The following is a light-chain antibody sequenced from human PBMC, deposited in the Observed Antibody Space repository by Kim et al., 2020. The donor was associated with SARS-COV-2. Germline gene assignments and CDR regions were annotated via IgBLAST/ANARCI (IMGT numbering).Light chain of an antibody. J-gene: IGKJ2*03. V-gene: IGKV3D-20*02. CDR3: QQRTNWPPS. CDR2: GAS. CDR1: QSVSSSY. Sequence: EIVLTQSPDTLSLSPGERATLSCRASQSVSSSYLAWYQQKPGQAPRLLIYGASNRATGIPARFSGSGSGTDFTLIISSLEPEDSAVYYCQQRTNWPPSFGQGTKLEI.